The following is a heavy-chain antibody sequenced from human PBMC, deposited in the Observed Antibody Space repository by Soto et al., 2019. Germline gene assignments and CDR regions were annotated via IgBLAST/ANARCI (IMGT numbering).Heavy chain of an antibody. CDR2: IYYSGST. CDR3: ARPGYGDDYGMDA. V-gene: IGHV4-39*01. Sequence: SETLSLTCTVSGGSISSSSYYWGWIRQPPGKGLEWIGSIYYSGSTYYNPSLKSRVTISVDTSKNQFSLKLSSVTAADTAVYYCARPGYGDDYGMDAWGQGTTVTVSS. J-gene: IGHJ6*02. CDR1: GGSISSSSYY. D-gene: IGHD4-17*01.